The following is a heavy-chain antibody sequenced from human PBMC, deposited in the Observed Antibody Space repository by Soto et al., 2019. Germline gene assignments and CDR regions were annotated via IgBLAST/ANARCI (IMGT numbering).Heavy chain of an antibody. V-gene: IGHV5-51*01. CDR1: GYSFTSYW. CDR3: ARHGRYYDSSGYYSHY. J-gene: IGHJ4*02. Sequence: GESLKISCKGSGYSFTSYWIGWVRQMPGKGLEWMGIIYPGDSDTRYSPSSQGQVTISADKSISTAYLQWSSLKASDTAMYYCARHGRYYDSSGYYSHYWGRGTLVTVSS. D-gene: IGHD3-22*01. CDR2: IYPGDSDT.